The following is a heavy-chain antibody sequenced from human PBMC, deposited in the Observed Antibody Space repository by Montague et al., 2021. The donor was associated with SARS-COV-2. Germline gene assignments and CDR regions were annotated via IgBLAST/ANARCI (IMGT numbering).Heavy chain of an antibody. D-gene: IGHD3-22*01. Sequence: SETLSLTCAVYGGSFSGHSWTWIRQAPGKGLEWIGEINHSGGTNYNPSLKSRVTISVDTSKNRFSLKLSSLTAADTAVYYCARGLTDVTVILVFVGASLYFDSWGQGALVTVSS. J-gene: IGHJ4*02. CDR3: ARGLTDVTVILVFVGASLYFDS. CDR2: INHSGGT. CDR1: GGSFSGHS. V-gene: IGHV4-34*01.